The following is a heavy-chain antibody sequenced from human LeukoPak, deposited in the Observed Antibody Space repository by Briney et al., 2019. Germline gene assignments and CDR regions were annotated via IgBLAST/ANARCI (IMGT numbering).Heavy chain of an antibody. D-gene: IGHD2-2*01. CDR1: GFTFSSYA. Sequence: PGGSLRLSCAASGFTFSSYAMSWVRQAPGKRLEWVSAISGSGGSTYYADSVKGRFTISRDNSKNTLYLQMNSLRAEDTAVYYCAKDRGYQLPYWYFDLWGRGTLVTVSS. J-gene: IGHJ2*01. CDR2: ISGSGGST. CDR3: AKDRGYQLPYWYFDL. V-gene: IGHV3-23*01.